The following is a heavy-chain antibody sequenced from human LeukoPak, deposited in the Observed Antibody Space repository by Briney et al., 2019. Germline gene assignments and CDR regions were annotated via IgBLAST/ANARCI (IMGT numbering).Heavy chain of an antibody. CDR1: GGSISSYY. V-gene: IGHV4-59*12. CDR3: ARASGSYYELWFDP. CDR2: IYYSGST. D-gene: IGHD1-26*01. J-gene: IGHJ5*02. Sequence: TSETLSLTCTVSGGSISSYYWSWIRQPPGKGLEWIGYIYYSGSTNYNPSLKSRVTMSVDTSKNQFSLKLSSVTAADTAVYYCARASGSYYELWFDPWGQGTLVTVSS.